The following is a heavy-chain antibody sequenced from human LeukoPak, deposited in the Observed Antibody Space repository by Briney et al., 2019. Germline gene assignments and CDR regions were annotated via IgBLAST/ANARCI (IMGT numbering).Heavy chain of an antibody. D-gene: IGHD2-15*01. Sequence: PGGSLRLSCAASGFTFSSYNMNWVRQAPGKGLEWVSSISSSSTYIYYADSAKGRFTISRDNAKNSLYLQMNTLRAEDTAVYYCARDCGGSCYVSAFDIWGPGKMVTVSS. CDR1: GFTFSSYN. J-gene: IGHJ3*02. CDR2: ISSSSTYI. CDR3: ARDCGGSCYVSAFDI. V-gene: IGHV3-21*01.